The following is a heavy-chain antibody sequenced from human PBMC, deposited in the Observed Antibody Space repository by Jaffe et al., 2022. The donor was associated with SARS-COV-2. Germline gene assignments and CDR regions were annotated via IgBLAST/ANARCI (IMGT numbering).Heavy chain of an antibody. J-gene: IGHJ4*02. CDR3: ARDLGIRIVVANFDY. D-gene: IGHD3-22*01. Sequence: QVQLVQSGAEVKKPGASVKVSCKASGYTFTSYYMHWVRQAPGQGLEWMGIINPSGGSTSYAQKFQGRVTMTRDTSTSTVYMELSSLRSEDTAVYYCARDLGIRIVVANFDYWGQGTLVTVSS. V-gene: IGHV1-46*01. CDR1: GYTFTSYY. CDR2: INPSGGST.